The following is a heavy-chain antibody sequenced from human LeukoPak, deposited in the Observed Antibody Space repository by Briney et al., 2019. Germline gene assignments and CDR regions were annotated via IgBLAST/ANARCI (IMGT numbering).Heavy chain of an antibody. J-gene: IGHJ5*02. CDR3: ARVSTIAARGWFDP. CDR1: TFTFSSYT. V-gene: IGHV3-21*01. Sequence: GRSLRLSCAASTFTFSSYTMNWVRQAPGKGLEWVSSISTGSSYIYYADSVKGRFTISRDNAQNSLYLQMNSLRAEDTAVYYCARVSTIAARGWFDPWGQGTLVTVSS. CDR2: ISTGSSYI. D-gene: IGHD6-13*01.